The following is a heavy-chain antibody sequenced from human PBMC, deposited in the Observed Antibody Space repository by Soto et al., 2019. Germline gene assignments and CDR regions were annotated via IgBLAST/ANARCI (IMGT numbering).Heavy chain of an antibody. CDR1: GFTFSSYA. Sequence: GGSLRLSCTASGFTFSSYAMTWVRQAPGGGLEGVSGITASGGRTFYADSVKGRFTISRDNSRSTLYLQMNSLRAEDTAVYYCAKNGVVRGVIINYFDYWGQGTLVTVSS. V-gene: IGHV3-23*01. J-gene: IGHJ4*02. CDR2: ITASGGRT. CDR3: AKNGVVRGVIINYFDY. D-gene: IGHD3-10*01.